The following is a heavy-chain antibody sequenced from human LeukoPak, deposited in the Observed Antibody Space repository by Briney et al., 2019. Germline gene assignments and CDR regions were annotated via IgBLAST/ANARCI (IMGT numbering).Heavy chain of an antibody. CDR3: AKAQGGTNGLLDN. Sequence: GGSLRLSCAASGITFSGYTMSWVRQAPGKGLEWVSSILNNGATTYYADSVKGRFTISRDSSKDTLDLQMNSLRAGDTAIYYCAKAQGGTNGLLDNWGQGTLVTVSS. CDR2: ILNNGATT. CDR1: GITFSGYT. V-gene: IGHV3-23*01. D-gene: IGHD3-16*01. J-gene: IGHJ4*02.